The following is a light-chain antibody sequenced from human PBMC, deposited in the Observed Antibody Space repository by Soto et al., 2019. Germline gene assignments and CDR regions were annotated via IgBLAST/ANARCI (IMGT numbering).Light chain of an antibody. CDR1: QSLTSN. Sequence: EILLTQSPVTLSVSPGARATLSCRASQSLTSNLAWYQQRPGQAPRLLIYDTSTRATDVPARFSGSGSGTEFTLTIASLQSEDFAVYYCQQYNNWLRTFGQGTKVEIK. CDR2: DTS. CDR3: QQYNNWLRT. V-gene: IGKV3-15*01. J-gene: IGKJ1*01.